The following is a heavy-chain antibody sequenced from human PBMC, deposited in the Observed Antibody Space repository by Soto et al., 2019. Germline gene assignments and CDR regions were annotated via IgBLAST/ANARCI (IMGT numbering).Heavy chain of an antibody. J-gene: IGHJ6*03. CDR3: ARGPPYYDFWSGYYGLGAYYYYYMDV. Sequence: QVQLVQSGAEVKKPGASVKVSCKASGYTFTSYGISWVRQAPGQGLEWMGWISAYNGNTNYAQKHQGRDTMTTATSTSTDYRERSSLRSDDTAVYYCARGPPYYDFWSGYYGLGAYYYYYMDVWGKGTTVTVSS. V-gene: IGHV1-18*01. D-gene: IGHD3-3*01. CDR2: ISAYNGNT. CDR1: GYTFTSYG.